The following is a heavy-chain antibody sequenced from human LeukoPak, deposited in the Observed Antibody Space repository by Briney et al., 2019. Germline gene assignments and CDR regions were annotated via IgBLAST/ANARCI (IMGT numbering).Heavy chain of an antibody. D-gene: IGHD1-26*01. J-gene: IGHJ4*02. V-gene: IGHV3-30*02. Sequence: GGSLRLSCSASGFTFSSNGMHWVRQAPGKGLEWVAFIRYGGNDERYADSVKGRFTISRDNSKNTLYLQMNSLRTEDTAVYYCAKDRSESYFYFDFWGQGTLVTVSS. CDR3: AKDRSESYFYFDF. CDR1: GFTFSSNG. CDR2: IRYGGNDE.